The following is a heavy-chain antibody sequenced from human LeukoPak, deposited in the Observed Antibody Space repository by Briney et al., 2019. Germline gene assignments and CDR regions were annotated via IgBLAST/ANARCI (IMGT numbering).Heavy chain of an antibody. CDR2: ISSSGSTI. V-gene: IGHV3-48*03. Sequence: GGSLRLSCAASGFTFSSYEMNWVRQAPGKGLEWVSYISSSGSTIYYADSVKGRFTISRDNAKNTLDLQLNSLRAEDAAIYYCARGMPLTIAGPPMDVWGKGTTVTISS. CDR3: ARGMPLTIAGPPMDV. D-gene: IGHD1-20*01. J-gene: IGHJ6*04. CDR1: GFTFSSYE.